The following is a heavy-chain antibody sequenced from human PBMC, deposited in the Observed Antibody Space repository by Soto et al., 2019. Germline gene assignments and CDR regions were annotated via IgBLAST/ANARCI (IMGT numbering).Heavy chain of an antibody. CDR3: ARDKLLGGIYGMDV. CDR1: GGSISSYY. D-gene: IGHD3-16*01. Sequence: SETRSLTCTVSGGSISSYYWSGIRQSPGKGLDWIGYMYNSGSTNYNPSLKSRVAISVDTSKNQFSLKLSSVTAADTDVYYCARDKLLGGIYGMDVWGQGTTVTVSS. V-gene: IGHV4-59*01. CDR2: MYNSGST. J-gene: IGHJ6*02.